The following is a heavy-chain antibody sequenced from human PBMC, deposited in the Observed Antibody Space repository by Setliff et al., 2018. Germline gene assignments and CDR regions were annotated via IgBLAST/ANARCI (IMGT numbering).Heavy chain of an antibody. J-gene: IGHJ4*01. CDR1: GFTFSTYR. CDR3: VKGTNVVMVYTGFDH. V-gene: IGHV3-7*03. CDR2: INQDGSGK. Sequence: LRLSCAASGFTFSTYRMHWVRQAPGKGLEWVATINQDGSGKYYVDSVKGRFTISRDNSKNTLFLQMSSLRAADTAVCYCVKGTNVVMVYTGFDHWGQGTLVTVSS. D-gene: IGHD2-8*01.